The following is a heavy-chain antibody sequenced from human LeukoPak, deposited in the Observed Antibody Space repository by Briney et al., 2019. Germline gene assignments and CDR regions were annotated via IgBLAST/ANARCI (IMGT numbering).Heavy chain of an antibody. J-gene: IGHJ4*02. V-gene: IGHV3-23*01. CDR1: GFTFSSYA. Sequence: GGSLRLSCAASGFTFSSYAMSWVRQAPGKGLEWVSGISGSGDNTYYADSVKGRFTISRDNSKNTLYVQVNSLGTEDTAAYYCAKDGGYYYEVYFDYWGQGTLVTVSS. CDR2: ISGSGDNT. D-gene: IGHD3-22*01. CDR3: AKDGGYYYEVYFDY.